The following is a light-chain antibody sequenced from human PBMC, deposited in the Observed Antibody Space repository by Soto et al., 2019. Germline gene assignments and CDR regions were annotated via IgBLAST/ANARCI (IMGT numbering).Light chain of an antibody. Sequence: IVMTQSPATLAVSSGERATPSFRASQRVRSHLTWYQQKPGQAPRLLIYGASTRATGIPARFSGSGSGTEFTLTISSLQSEDFAVYYCQQYNNWPPYTFGQGTKLEIK. CDR1: QRVRSH. CDR2: GAS. V-gene: IGKV3-15*01. J-gene: IGKJ2*01. CDR3: QQYNNWPPYT.